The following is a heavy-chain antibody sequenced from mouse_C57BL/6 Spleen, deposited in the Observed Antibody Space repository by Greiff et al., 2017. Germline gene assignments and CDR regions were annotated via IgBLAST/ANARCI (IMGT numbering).Heavy chain of an antibody. J-gene: IGHJ3*01. CDR2: IDPSDSYT. CDR3: ARYYSNYVWFAY. Sequence: QVQLQQPGAELVRPGTSVKLSCKASGYTFTSYWMHWVKQRPGQGLEWIGVIDPSDSYTNYNQKFKGKATLPVDTSSSTASMQLSSLTSEDSAVYYFARYYSNYVWFAYWGQGTLVTVSA. V-gene: IGHV1-59*01. CDR1: GYTFTSYW. D-gene: IGHD2-5*01.